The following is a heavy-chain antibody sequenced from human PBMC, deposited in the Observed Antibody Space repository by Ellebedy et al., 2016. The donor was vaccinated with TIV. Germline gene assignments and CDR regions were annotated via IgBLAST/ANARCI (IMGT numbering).Heavy chain of an antibody. Sequence: SETLSLTXTVSGYSISSGYSWGWIRPTPGKGLEWIGSINHSGKTYYNPSVESRVTVSVDTSKNQFSLRLNSVTAADTAVFYCVRDRPSGNFDSWGQGTLVTVSS. J-gene: IGHJ4*02. CDR2: INHSGKT. CDR1: GYSISSGYS. V-gene: IGHV4-38-2*02. D-gene: IGHD3-10*01. CDR3: VRDRPSGNFDS.